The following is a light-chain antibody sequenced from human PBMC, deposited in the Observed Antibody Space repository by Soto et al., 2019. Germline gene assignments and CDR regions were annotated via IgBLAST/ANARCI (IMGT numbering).Light chain of an antibody. J-gene: IGKJ2*01. CDR2: AAS. CDR3: QQSHSAPAT. Sequence: DIQMTQSPSSLSASVGDRVTITCRASQSIGTYLNWYLQKPGAAPKVLIYAASSLQSGVPSRFSGSGSGTDFTLIITSLQPEDVATYYCQQSHSAPATFGQGTKLEIK. V-gene: IGKV1-39*01. CDR1: QSIGTY.